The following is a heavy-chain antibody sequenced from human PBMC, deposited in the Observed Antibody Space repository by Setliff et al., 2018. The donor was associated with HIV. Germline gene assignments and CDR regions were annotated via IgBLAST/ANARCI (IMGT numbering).Heavy chain of an antibody. Sequence: PGGSLRLSCAAPGFTFSSYGMNWVRQAPGKGLEWVSSISSNSSYIYYADSVKGRFTISRDNAKNSLYLQMNSLRAEDTAVYHCARVKPHLRRSGSYWIVDYWGQGTLVTVSS. CDR3: ARVKPHLRRSGSYWIVDY. J-gene: IGHJ4*02. CDR2: ISSNSSYI. V-gene: IGHV3-21*01. CDR1: GFTFSSYG. D-gene: IGHD1-26*01.